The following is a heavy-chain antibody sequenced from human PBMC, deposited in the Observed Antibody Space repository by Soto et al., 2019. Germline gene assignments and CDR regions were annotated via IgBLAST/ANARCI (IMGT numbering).Heavy chain of an antibody. CDR3: ARSLAAAAGDNWFDP. D-gene: IGHD6-13*01. J-gene: IGHJ5*02. Sequence: SETLSLTCTVSGGSISSSSYYWGWIRQPPGKGLEWIGSIYYSGSTYYNPSLKSRVTISVDTSKNQFSLKLSSVTAADTAVYYCARSLAAAAGDNWFDPWGQGTLVTVSS. CDR2: IYYSGST. CDR1: GGSISSSSYY. V-gene: IGHV4-39*01.